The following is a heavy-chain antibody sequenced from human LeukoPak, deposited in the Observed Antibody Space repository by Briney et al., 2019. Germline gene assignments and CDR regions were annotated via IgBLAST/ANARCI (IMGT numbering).Heavy chain of an antibody. CDR2: ISGSGGST. V-gene: IGHV3-23*01. D-gene: IGHD6-13*01. J-gene: IGHJ5*02. Sequence: GGSLRLSCAASGFTFSSYAMSWVRQAPGKGLEWVSAISGSGGSTYYADSVKGRFTISRDNSKNTLYLQMNSLRAEDTAVYYCAKVTSSSWYMMDWFDPWGQGTLVTVSS. CDR3: AKVTSSSWYMMDWFDP. CDR1: GFTFSSYA.